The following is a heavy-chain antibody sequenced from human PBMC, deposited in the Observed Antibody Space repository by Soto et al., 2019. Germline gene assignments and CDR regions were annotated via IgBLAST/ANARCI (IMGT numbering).Heavy chain of an antibody. J-gene: IGHJ3*02. Sequence: QVQLQESGPRLVKPSETLSLTCSVSGVSIGSHFWSWIRQAPGKGPELVGYIYHTVNTNYNPALKSRVTISMDTSENQLSLQLSSVTAAATAVYYCARLQYTVVTALDIWGQGTMVTVSS. D-gene: IGHD2-15*01. CDR3: ARLQYTVVTALDI. CDR1: GVSIGSHF. CDR2: IYHTVNT. V-gene: IGHV4-59*11.